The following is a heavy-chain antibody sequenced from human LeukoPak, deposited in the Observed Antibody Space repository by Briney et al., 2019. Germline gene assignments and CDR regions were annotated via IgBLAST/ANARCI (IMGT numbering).Heavy chain of an antibody. Sequence: GGSLRLSCAASGFTFSSYSMNWVRQAPGKGLEWVSSTSNSSSYIYYADSVKGRFTISRDNAKNSLYLQMNSLRAEDTAVYYCARSVLLLWFGELLSDYGMDVWGQGTTVTVSS. J-gene: IGHJ6*02. CDR1: GFTFSSYS. CDR2: TSNSSSYI. V-gene: IGHV3-21*01. D-gene: IGHD3-10*01. CDR3: ARSVLLLWFGELLSDYGMDV.